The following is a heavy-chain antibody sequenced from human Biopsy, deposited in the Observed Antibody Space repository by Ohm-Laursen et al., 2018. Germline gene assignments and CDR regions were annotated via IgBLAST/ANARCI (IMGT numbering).Heavy chain of an antibody. V-gene: IGHV3-53*01. CDR1: KFTVSSNY. CDR3: ARRRPIDY. J-gene: IGHJ4*02. Sequence: SLRLSCAALKFTVSSNYMTWVRQAPGKGLECVSVIYSGGNTFYADSVRGRFTISRDNANNLLYLQMDSLRAEDTAVYYCARRRPIDYWGQGILVTVSS. CDR2: IYSGGNT.